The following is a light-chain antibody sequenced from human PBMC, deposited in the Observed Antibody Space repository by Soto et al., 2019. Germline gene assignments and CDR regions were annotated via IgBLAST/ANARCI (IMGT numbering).Light chain of an antibody. Sequence: DVVMTQSPLSLPVTLGQPASISCTSSQSLIHSDGSTYLSWFQQRPGQSPRRLIYEVSDRDSGVPERFSGSGSGTDFTLKISRVEADEVGVYYCMQVTHWQWTFGQGTEVEIK. CDR2: EVS. CDR3: MQVTHWQWT. CDR1: QSLIHSDGSTY. J-gene: IGKJ1*01. V-gene: IGKV2-30*02.